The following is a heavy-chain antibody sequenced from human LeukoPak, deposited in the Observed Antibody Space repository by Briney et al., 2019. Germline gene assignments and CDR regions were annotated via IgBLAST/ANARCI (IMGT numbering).Heavy chain of an antibody. CDR2: INPNSGGT. J-gene: IGHJ4*02. Sequence: ASVKVSCKASGYTFTGHYMHWVRQAPGQGLEWMGWINPNSGGTNYAQKFQGRVTMTRDTSISTAYMELSRLRSDDTAVYYCARGTRITMVRGVITPSPYWGQGTLVTVSS. V-gene: IGHV1-2*02. CDR3: ARGTRITMVRGVITPSPY. D-gene: IGHD3-10*01. CDR1: GYTFTGHY.